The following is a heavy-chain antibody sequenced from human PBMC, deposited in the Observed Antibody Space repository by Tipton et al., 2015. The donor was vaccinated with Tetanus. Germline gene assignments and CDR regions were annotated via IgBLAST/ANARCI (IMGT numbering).Heavy chain of an antibody. D-gene: IGHD1-26*01. V-gene: IGHV4-34*01. CDR2: IHPSGST. CDR3: SRGVGRTKAGID. CDR1: GGTFSGYY. J-gene: IGHJ4*02. Sequence: LRLSCTIYGGTFSGYYCSWIRQPPGRGLEWIGEIHPSGSTNYNPSLTSRVALSQDTSKSQFSLKLSSVTAADTAVYYCSRGVGRTKAGIDWGQGTLVTVSS.